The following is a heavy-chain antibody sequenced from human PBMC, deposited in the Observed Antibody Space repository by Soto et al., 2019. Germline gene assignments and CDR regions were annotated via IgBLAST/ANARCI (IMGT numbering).Heavy chain of an antibody. J-gene: IGHJ6*01. CDR2: ISYDGSNK. Sequence: QVQLVESGGGVVQPGRSLRLSCAASGFTFSSYGMHWVRQAPGKGLEWVAVISYDGSNKYYADSVKGRFTISRDNSKNTRYLEMNSLRAKDTAGYCCAKGRVEGITGTTGGLDVWWQGTTVTVSS. V-gene: IGHV3-30*18. D-gene: IGHD1-7*01. CDR3: AKGRVEGITGTTGGLDV. CDR1: GFTFSSYG.